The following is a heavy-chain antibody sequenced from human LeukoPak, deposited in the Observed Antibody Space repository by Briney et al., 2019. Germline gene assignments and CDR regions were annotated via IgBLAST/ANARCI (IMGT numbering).Heavy chain of an antibody. D-gene: IGHD2-21*01. Sequence: GGSLRLSCAASGFTFGSYGMHWVRQAPGKGLEWVAVIWYDGSNKYYADSVKGRFTISRDNSKNTLYLQMNSLRAEDTAVYYCAREVAPYYYYGMDVWGQGTTVTVSS. CDR2: IWYDGSNK. CDR3: AREVAPYYYYGMDV. CDR1: GFTFGSYG. J-gene: IGHJ6*02. V-gene: IGHV3-33*01.